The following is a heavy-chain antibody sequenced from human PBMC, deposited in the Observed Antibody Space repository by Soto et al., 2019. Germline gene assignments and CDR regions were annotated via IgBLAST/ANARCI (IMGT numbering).Heavy chain of an antibody. D-gene: IGHD3-3*01. CDR2: IYPGDSDT. CDR1: GYSFTSYW. CDR3: ARRGGQYYDFWSGYYGYYYGMDV. Sequence: PGESLKISCKGSGYSFTSYWIGWVRQMPGKGLEWTGIIYPGDSDTRYSPSFQGQVTISADKSISTAYLQWSSLKASDTAMYYCARRGGQYYDFWSGYYGYYYGMDVWGQGTTVTVSS. J-gene: IGHJ6*02. V-gene: IGHV5-51*01.